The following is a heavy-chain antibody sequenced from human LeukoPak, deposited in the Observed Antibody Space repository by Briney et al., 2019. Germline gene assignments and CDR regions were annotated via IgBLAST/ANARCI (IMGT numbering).Heavy chain of an antibody. D-gene: IGHD2-21*02. CDR1: GFTFSSYG. V-gene: IGHV3-30*18. CDR3: AKGDIEVVTGAFDI. CDR2: ISYDGSNK. Sequence: GGSLRLSCAASGFTFSSYGMHWVRQAPGKGLEWVAVISYDGSNKYYADSVKGRFTISRDNSKNTLYLQMNSLRAEDTAVYYCAKGDIEVVTGAFDIWGQGTMVTVSS. J-gene: IGHJ3*02.